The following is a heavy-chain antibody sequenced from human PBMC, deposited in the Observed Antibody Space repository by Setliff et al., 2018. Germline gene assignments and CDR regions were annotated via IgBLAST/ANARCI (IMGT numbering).Heavy chain of an antibody. Sequence: PGGSLRLSCAASGITVATYAWSWVRQAPGKGLEWVAAIGGNGVTTFYRDSVKGRFTVSRDNSKNTLYLQVNSLRPVDTAVYYCARTCSGSGCYAGLESWGQGTPVTVSS. D-gene: IGHD2-15*01. J-gene: IGHJ4*02. CDR3: ARTCSGSGCYAGLES. V-gene: IGHV3-23*01. CDR1: GITVATYA. CDR2: IGGNGVTT.